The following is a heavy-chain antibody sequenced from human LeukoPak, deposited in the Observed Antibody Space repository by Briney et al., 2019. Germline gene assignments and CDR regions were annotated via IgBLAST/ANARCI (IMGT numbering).Heavy chain of an antibody. V-gene: IGHV5-10-1*01. J-gene: IGHJ6*02. Sequence: GESLKISCKGSGYSFTSYWISWVRQMPGKGLEWMGKIDPSDSYTNYSPSSQGHVTISADKSISTAYLQWSSLKASDTAMYYCTRQGHYYGMDVWGQGTTVTVSS. CDR1: GYSFTSYW. CDR2: IDPSDSYT. CDR3: TRQGHYYGMDV.